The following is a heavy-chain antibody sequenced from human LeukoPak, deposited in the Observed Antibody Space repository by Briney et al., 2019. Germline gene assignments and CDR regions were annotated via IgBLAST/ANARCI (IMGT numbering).Heavy chain of an antibody. V-gene: IGHV1-18*01. CDR3: ARGITMVRGASPGD. CDR1: GYTFTSYD. Sequence: ASVKVSCKASGYTFTSYDISWVRQAPGQGLEWMGWISAYNGNTNYAQKLQGRVTMTTYTYTSTAYMELRSLRSDDTAVYYCARGITMVRGASPGDWGQGTLVTVSS. D-gene: IGHD3-10*01. J-gene: IGHJ4*02. CDR2: ISAYNGNT.